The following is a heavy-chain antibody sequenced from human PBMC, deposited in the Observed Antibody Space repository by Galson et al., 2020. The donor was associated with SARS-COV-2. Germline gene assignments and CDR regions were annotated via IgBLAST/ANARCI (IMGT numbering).Heavy chain of an antibody. J-gene: IGHJ4*02. Sequence: SETLSLTCTVSGGSISSGCYYWGRHRPPTGQGLEWNGSINYSGSTYYTPSIKSRVTISVDTSKNQFSLRLSSVTAADTAVYYCARLIGYSVGYWGQGTLVTVSP. V-gene: IGHV4-39*01. CDR1: GGSISSGCYY. D-gene: IGHD5-12*01. CDR3: ARLIGYSVGY. CDR2: INYSGST.